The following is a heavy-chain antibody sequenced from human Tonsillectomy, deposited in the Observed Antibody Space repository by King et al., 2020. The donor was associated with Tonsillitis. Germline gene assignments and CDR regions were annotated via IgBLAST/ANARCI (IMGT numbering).Heavy chain of an antibody. CDR1: GYTFIDYY. J-gene: IGHJ4*02. V-gene: IGHV1-2*06. D-gene: IGHD3-16*01. Sequence: QLVQSGTEVKKPGASVKISCKASGYTFIDYYMHWVRQAPGQGLEWRGRINPISGGTIFAQKFQGRVTVTRDTSLSTAYMDLHTLKSDATSMYYCAREWLIIGSPFDCWGQGTLVTVSS. CDR2: INPISGGT. CDR3: AREWLIIGSPFDC.